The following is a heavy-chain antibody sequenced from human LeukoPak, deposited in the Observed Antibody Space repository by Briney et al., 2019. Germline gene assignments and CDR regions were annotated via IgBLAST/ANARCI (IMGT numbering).Heavy chain of an antibody. J-gene: IGHJ4*02. D-gene: IGHD6-19*01. CDR2: ISERGGS. Sequence: GGSLRLSCAASGFIFSTYAMSWVRQAPGKGLEWVSVISERGGSYYSASVKGRFTIARDNSKNTLFLQMISLSAEDTAVYYCANNLQWLVTSPLDDWGQGTLVTASS. V-gene: IGHV3-23*01. CDR1: GFIFSTYA. CDR3: ANNLQWLVTSPLDD.